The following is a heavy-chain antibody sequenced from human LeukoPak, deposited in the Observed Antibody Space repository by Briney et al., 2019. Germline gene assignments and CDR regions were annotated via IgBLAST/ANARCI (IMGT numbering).Heavy chain of an antibody. CDR3: ARDLGQYYDTSDNWFDP. Sequence: PGGSLRLSCAASGFTFSSYEMNWVRQAPGKGLEWVSIISSGSSAIFSADALKGRFTISRDDAKNLLYLDMNSLRAEDTAVYYCARDLGQYYDTSDNWFDPWGQGTLVTVSS. J-gene: IGHJ5*02. D-gene: IGHD3-22*01. CDR2: ISSGSSAI. V-gene: IGHV3-21*01. CDR1: GFTFSSYE.